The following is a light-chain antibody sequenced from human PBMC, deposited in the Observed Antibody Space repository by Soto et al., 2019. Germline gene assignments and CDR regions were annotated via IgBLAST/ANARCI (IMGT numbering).Light chain of an antibody. J-gene: IGKJ1*01. Sequence: VLTPTPRTLSLHTSKQATLPYRACQSLTNSFIAWYQQKPGQAPRLLIYDTSSRASGIPDRFSGSGSGTDFTLTISRLETEDFAVYYCQQYGSSGTFGQGTKVDIK. CDR1: QSLTNSF. V-gene: IGKV3-20*01. CDR2: DTS. CDR3: QQYGSSGT.